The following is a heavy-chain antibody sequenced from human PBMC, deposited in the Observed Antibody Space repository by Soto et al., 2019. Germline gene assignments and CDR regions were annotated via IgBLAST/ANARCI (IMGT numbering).Heavy chain of an antibody. CDR3: GGYCSSTSSYGAFDI. V-gene: IGHV4-31*03. Sequence: QVQLQESGPGLVKPSQTLSLTCTVSGGSISSGGYYWSWIRQHPGKGLEWIGYIYYSGSTYYNPSLKSRVTISVDTSKNQFSLKLSSVTAADTAVYYCGGYCSSTSSYGAFDIWGQGTMVTVSS. CDR1: GGSISSGGYY. CDR2: IYYSGST. D-gene: IGHD2-2*01. J-gene: IGHJ3*02.